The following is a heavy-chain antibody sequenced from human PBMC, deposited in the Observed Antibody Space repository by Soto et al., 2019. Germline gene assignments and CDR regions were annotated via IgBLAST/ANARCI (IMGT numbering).Heavy chain of an antibody. CDR1: GDTLTEIS. CDR2: FDPEDGET. CDR3: ATVGTIFGVAISPPAEKYYYGMDV. V-gene: IGHV1-24*01. Sequence: ASVKVSCKVSGDTLTEISMHWVRQAPGKGLEWMGGFDPEDGETIYAQNFQGRVTMTEDTSTDTAYMELSSLRSEDTAVYYCATVGTIFGVAISPPAEKYYYGMDVWGQGTTVTVSS. J-gene: IGHJ6*02. D-gene: IGHD3-3*01.